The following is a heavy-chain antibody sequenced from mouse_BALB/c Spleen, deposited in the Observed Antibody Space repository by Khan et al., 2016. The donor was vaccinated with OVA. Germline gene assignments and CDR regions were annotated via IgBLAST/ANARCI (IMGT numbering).Heavy chain of an antibody. CDR1: GFSLTNYG. J-gene: IGHJ4*01. V-gene: IGHV2-6-1*01. CDR2: IWSDGST. CDR3: ARQPDDHYNIMDY. Sequence: QVQLKESGPGLVAPSQSLSITCTISGFSLTNYGVHWVRQPPGKGLEWLVVIWSDGSTTYNSALKSRLTIRKDNSESQVFLKMNSLQTDDTAMYFCARQPDDHYNIMDYWGQGTSVTVSS.